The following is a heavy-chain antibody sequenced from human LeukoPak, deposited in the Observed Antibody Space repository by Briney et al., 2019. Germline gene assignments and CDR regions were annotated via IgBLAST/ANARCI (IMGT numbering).Heavy chain of an antibody. V-gene: IGHV3-33*01. CDR1: GFTFSSYG. CDR3: ARDRVVVVPAAAGDYYYYYMDV. J-gene: IGHJ6*03. CDR2: IWYDGSNK. D-gene: IGHD2-2*01. Sequence: GRSLRLSCAASGFTFSSYGMHWVRQAPGKGLEGVAVIWYDGSNKYYADSVKGRFTISRDNSKNTLYLQMNSLRAEDTAVYYCARDRVVVVPAAAGDYYYYYMDVWGKGTTVTVSS.